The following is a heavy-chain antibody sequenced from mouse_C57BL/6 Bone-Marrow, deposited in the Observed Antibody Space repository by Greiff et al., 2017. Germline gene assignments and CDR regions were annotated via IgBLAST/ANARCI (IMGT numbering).Heavy chain of an antibody. J-gene: IGHJ4*01. V-gene: IGHV1-50*01. CDR3: ARRGEPMDY. CDR1: GYTFTSYW. Sequence: VQLQQSGAELVKPGASVKLSCKASGYTFTSYWMQWVKQRPGQGLEWIGEIDPSDSYTNYNQKFKGKATLTVDTSSSTAYMQLSSLTSEDSAVYYCARRGEPMDYWGQGTSVTVSS. CDR2: IDPSDSYT.